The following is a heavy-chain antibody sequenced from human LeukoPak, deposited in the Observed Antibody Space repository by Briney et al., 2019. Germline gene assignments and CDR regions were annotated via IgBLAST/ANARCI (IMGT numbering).Heavy chain of an antibody. CDR3: ARAPSGCGGTCAFDY. J-gene: IGHJ4*02. V-gene: IGHV4-4*07. CDR1: GGSISSYY. Sequence: PSETLSLTCTVSGGSISSYYWSWIRQPAGKGLEWIGRIYTDGSTNSNPSLRSRLTMSLDTSKNQFSLKLTSVTAADTAVYFCARAPSGCGGTCAFDYWGRGTLVTVST. D-gene: IGHD2-15*01. CDR2: IYTDGST.